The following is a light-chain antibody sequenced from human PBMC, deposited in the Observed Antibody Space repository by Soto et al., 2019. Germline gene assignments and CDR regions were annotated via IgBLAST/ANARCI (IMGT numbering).Light chain of an antibody. Sequence: QSVLTQPPATSGTPGQRVTISCSGSSSNIGSNTVTWSQQLPGTAPKLLIYSNNQRPSGVPDRCSGSKSGTSASLVISGLQSEDEADYYCAAWDDSLNGSYVFGTGTKVTVL. CDR2: SNN. J-gene: IGLJ1*01. V-gene: IGLV1-44*01. CDR3: AAWDDSLNGSYV. CDR1: SSNIGSNT.